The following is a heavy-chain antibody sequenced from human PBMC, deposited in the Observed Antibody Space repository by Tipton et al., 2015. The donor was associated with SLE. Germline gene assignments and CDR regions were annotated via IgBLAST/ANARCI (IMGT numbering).Heavy chain of an antibody. J-gene: IGHJ4*02. V-gene: IGHV3-73*01. D-gene: IGHD4-11*01. CDR3: TRHVGGTVIPFDY. CDR1: GFTFSGSA. Sequence: GSLRLSCAASGFTFSGSAMHWVRQASGKGLEWVGRIRSKANNYATAYAASVEGRFTISRDDSKNTAYLQMNSLETEDTAVYYCTRHVGGTVIPFDYWGQGTLVTVSS. CDR2: IRSKANNYAT.